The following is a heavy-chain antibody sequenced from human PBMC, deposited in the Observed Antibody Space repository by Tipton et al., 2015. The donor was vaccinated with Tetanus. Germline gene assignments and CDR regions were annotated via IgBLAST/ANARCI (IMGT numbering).Heavy chain of an antibody. CDR1: GFTLRSYS. D-gene: IGHD1-14*01. J-gene: IGHJ4*02. CDR2: ISADGTAE. Sequence: SLRLSCAASGFTLRSYSMNWVRQAPGKGLEWLATISADGTAEHYADSVRGRFPISRDNSKNTLYLQMNSLTTEDTATYYCTRQEDGIDYWGQGTPVTVSS. V-gene: IGHV3-30*03. CDR3: TRQEDGIDY.